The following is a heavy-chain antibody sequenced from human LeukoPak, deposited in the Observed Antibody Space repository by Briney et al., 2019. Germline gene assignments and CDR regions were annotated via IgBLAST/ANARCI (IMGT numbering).Heavy chain of an antibody. D-gene: IGHD6-25*01. CDR1: GFLFSNYW. V-gene: IGHV3-7*03. Sequence: GSLRLSFAASGFLFSNYWMSWVRPAPGKGLEWVANIKQDGSEKFYVDSVKGRFTISRDNAKNSLYLQMNSLGAEDTALYYCASIREYGSGFYMTYALDVWGKGTTVTVSS. CDR3: ASIREYGSGFYMTYALDV. J-gene: IGHJ6*04. CDR2: IKQDGSEK.